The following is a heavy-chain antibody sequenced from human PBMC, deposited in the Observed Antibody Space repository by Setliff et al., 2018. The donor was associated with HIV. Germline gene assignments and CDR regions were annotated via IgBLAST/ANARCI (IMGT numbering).Heavy chain of an antibody. CDR2: ISSTSQTI. Sequence: PGGSLRLSCAASGFTFSSYEMNWVRQAPGKGLEWLSFISSTSQTIYYADSVKGRFTVSRDNAKSSLYLQMNSLRAEDTAVYYCAKEVLEVLEDPYMDVWGRGTTVTVSS. CDR1: GFTFSSYE. V-gene: IGHV3-48*03. J-gene: IGHJ6*03. CDR3: AKEVLEVLEDPYMDV. D-gene: IGHD2-2*01.